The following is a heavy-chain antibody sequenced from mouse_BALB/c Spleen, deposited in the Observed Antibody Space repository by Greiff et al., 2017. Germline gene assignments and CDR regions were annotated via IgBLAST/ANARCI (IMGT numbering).Heavy chain of an antibody. CDR1: GYSITSDYA. D-gene: IGHD1-1*01. CDR2: ISYSGST. CDR3: ASYYGSSYGFAY. J-gene: IGHJ3*01. V-gene: IGHV3-2*02. Sequence: VQLQQSGPGLVKPSQSLSLTCTVTGYSITSDYAWNWIRQFPGNKLEWMGYISYSGSTSYNPSLKSRISITRDTSKNQFFLQLNSVTTEDTATYYCASYYGSSYGFAYWGQGTLVTVSA.